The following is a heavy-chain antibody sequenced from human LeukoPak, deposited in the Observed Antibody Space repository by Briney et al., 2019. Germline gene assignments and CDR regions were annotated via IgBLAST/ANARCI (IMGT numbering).Heavy chain of an antibody. CDR2: IYHSGST. J-gene: IGHJ4*02. CDR3: ARGVTTPGDY. D-gene: IGHD4-17*01. V-gene: IGHV4-38-2*02. CDR1: GYSISSGYY. Sequence: SETLSLTCTVSGYSISSGYYWGWIRQPPGKGLEWIGSIYHSGSTYYNPSLKSRVTISVDTSKNQFSLKLSSVTAADTAVYYCARGVTTPGDYWGQGTLVTVSS.